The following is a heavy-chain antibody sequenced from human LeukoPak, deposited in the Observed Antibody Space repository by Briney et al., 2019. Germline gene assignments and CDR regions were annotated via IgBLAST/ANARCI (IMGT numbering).Heavy chain of an antibody. Sequence: SQTLSLTCTVSGGSISSGDYYWSWIRQPPGKGLEWIGYIYYSGSTYYNPSLKSRVTISVDTSKSQFSLKLSSVTAADTAVYYCARGYYDFWSGYCYFDYWGQGTLVTVSS. V-gene: IGHV4-30-4*08. J-gene: IGHJ4*02. CDR1: GGSISSGDYY. CDR3: ARGYYDFWSGYCYFDY. CDR2: IYYSGST. D-gene: IGHD3-3*01.